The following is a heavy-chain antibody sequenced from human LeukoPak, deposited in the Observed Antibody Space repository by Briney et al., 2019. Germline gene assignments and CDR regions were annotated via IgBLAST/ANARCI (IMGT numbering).Heavy chain of an antibody. V-gene: IGHV3-23*01. J-gene: IGHJ4*02. CDR3: AKIGIAAAGRGPGKYYFDY. CDR1: GFTFDDYG. Sequence: GGSLRLSCAASGFTFDDYGMSWVRQAPGKGLEWVSAISGSGGSTYYADSVKGRFTISRDNSKNTLYLQMNSLRAEDTAVYYCAKIGIAAAGRGPGKYYFDYWGQGTLVTVSS. CDR2: ISGSGGST. D-gene: IGHD6-13*01.